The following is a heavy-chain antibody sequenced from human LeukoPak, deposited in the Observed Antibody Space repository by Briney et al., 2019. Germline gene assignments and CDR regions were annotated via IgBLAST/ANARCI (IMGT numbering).Heavy chain of an antibody. CDR1: GGSISSSSYY. V-gene: IGHV4-39*01. Sequence: SETLSAICTVSGGSISSSSYYWGWIRQPPGQGLEWIGIIYYSGSTYYNPSLKSRLTISVDTSKNQFSLKLSSVTATDTAVYYCARRGYCSSTSCYEYWFDPWGQGTRVPVSS. CDR3: ARRGYCSSTSCYEYWFDP. CDR2: IYYSGST. J-gene: IGHJ5*02. D-gene: IGHD2-2*01.